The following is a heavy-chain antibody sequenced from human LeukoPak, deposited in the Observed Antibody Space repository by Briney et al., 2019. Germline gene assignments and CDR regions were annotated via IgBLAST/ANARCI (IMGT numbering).Heavy chain of an antibody. CDR3: ARQGNAFDI. CDR2: ISSSSSTI. V-gene: IGHV3-48*01. Sequence: GGSLRLSCAASGFTFSSYSMNWVRQAPGKGLEWVSYISSSSSTIYYADSVKGRFTISRDNAKNSLYLQMNSLRAEDTAVYYFARQGNAFDIWGRGTMVTVSS. J-gene: IGHJ3*02. CDR1: GFTFSSYS.